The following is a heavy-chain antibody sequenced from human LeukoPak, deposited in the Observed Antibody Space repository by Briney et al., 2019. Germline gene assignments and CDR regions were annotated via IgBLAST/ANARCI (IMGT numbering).Heavy chain of an antibody. Sequence: GASVKVSCKASGGTFSSYAISWVRQAPGQGLEWMGGIIPILGIANYAQKFQGRVTITADKSTSTAYMELSSLRSEDTAVYYCARDTESREDYWGQGTLVTVSS. V-gene: IGHV1-69*10. J-gene: IGHJ4*02. CDR1: GGTFSSYA. CDR3: ARDTESREDY. CDR2: IIPILGIA.